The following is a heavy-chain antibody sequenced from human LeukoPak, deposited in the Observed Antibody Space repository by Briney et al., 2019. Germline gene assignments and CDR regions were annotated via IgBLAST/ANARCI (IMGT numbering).Heavy chain of an antibody. CDR2: MNTNTGNP. CDR1: GYTSTSYA. J-gene: IGHJ6*02. CDR3: ARGRAAGRYYYGMDV. V-gene: IGHV7-4-1*02. Sequence: ASVKVSCKASGYTSTSYAMNWVRQAPGQGLEWMGWMNTNTGNPTYAQGFTGRFVFSLDTSVSTAYLQISSLKAEDTAVYYCARGRAAGRYYYGMDVWGQGTTVTVSS. D-gene: IGHD6-13*01.